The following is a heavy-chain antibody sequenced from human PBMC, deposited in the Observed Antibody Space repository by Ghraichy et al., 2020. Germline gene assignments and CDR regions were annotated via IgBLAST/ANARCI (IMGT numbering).Heavy chain of an antibody. V-gene: IGHV4-34*01. CDR2: INHSGST. J-gene: IGHJ3*02. D-gene: IGHD3-22*01. CDR1: GGSFSGYY. Sequence: SETLSLTCAVYGGSFSGYYWSWIRQPPGKGLEWIGEINHSGSTNYNPSLKSRVTISVDTSKNQFSLKLSSVTAADTAVYYCARGRYYYDSSGYYWSYLVAFDIWGQGTMVTVSS. CDR3: ARGRYYYDSSGYYWSYLVAFDI.